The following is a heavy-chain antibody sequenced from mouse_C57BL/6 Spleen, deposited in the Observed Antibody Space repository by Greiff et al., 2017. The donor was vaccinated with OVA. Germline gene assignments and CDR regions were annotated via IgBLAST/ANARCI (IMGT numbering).Heavy chain of an antibody. CDR3: ASGVYSNSYFDV. D-gene: IGHD2-5*01. Sequence: EVQLLESGPVLVKPGASVKMSCKASGYTFTDYYMNWVKQSHGKSLEWIGVINPYNGGTSYNQKFKGKATLTVDKSSSTAYMELNSLTSEDSAVYYCASGVYSNSYFDVWGTGTTVTVSS. V-gene: IGHV1-19*01. CDR1: GYTFTDYY. J-gene: IGHJ1*03. CDR2: INPYNGGT.